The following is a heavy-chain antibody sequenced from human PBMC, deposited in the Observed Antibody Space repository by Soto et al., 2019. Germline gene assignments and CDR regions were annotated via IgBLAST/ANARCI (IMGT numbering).Heavy chain of an antibody. V-gene: IGHV5-51*01. CDR3: AKGSSIAAAGGGPSDAFDI. CDR1: GYSFTSYW. Sequence: PGESLKISCKGSGYSFTSYWIGWVRQMPGKGLEWMGIIYPGDSDTRYSPSFQGQVTISADKSISTAYLQWSSLKASDTAMYYCAKGSSIAAAGGGPSDAFDIWGQGTMVTVSS. D-gene: IGHD6-13*01. J-gene: IGHJ3*02. CDR2: IYPGDSDT.